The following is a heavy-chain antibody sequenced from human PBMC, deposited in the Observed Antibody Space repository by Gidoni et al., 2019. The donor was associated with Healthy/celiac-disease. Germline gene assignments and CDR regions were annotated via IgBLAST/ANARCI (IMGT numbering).Heavy chain of an antibody. D-gene: IGHD2-2*01. J-gene: IGHJ6*02. V-gene: IGHV3-21*01. Sequence: EVQLVESGGGLVKPGGSLRLSCAASGFTFSSSSMNWVRQAPGKGLEWVSSISSSSSYIYYADSVKGRFTISRDNAKNSLYLQMNSLRAEDTAVYYCARDVVPAAAYYYYYGMDVWGQGTTVTVSS. CDR1: GFTFSSSS. CDR3: ARDVVPAAAYYYYYGMDV. CDR2: ISSSSSYI.